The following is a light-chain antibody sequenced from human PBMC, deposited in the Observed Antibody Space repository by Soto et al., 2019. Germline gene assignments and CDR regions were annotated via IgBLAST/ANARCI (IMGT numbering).Light chain of an antibody. CDR3: SPYTTTSTYV. V-gene: IGLV2-14*01. J-gene: IGLJ1*01. CDR2: EVT. Sequence: HSVLTQPASVSGSPGQSITISCTGTNSDVGGYDYVSWYQQHPDKAPKFMIYEVTNRPSGVSHRFSGSKSGNTASLTISGLQAEDEADYYCSPYTTTSTYVFGTGTKVTVL. CDR1: NSDVGGYDY.